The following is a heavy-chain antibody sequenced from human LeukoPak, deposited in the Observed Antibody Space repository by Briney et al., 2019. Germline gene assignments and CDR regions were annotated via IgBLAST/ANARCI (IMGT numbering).Heavy chain of an antibody. V-gene: IGHV1-2*06. Sequence: ASVKVSCKASGYTFTSYYMHWVRQAPGQGLEWMGRINPNSGGTNYAQKFQGRVTTTRDTSTSTVYIELSSLTSEDTAVYYCAREGQQLKHFDFWGQGTLVTVSS. D-gene: IGHD6-13*01. J-gene: IGHJ1*01. CDR3: AREGQQLKHFDF. CDR1: GYTFTSYY. CDR2: INPNSGGT.